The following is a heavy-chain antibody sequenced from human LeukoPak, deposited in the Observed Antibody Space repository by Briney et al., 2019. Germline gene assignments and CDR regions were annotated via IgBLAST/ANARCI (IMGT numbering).Heavy chain of an antibody. CDR1: GFTFSSYS. V-gene: IGHV3-11*01. J-gene: IGHJ4*02. Sequence: KPGESLRLSCATSGFTFSSYSMSWIRQAPGKGLEWVSYISSSGSTIYYADSVKGRFTISRDNAKNSLYLQMNSLRAEDTAVYYCARAARGHSGYDWEFDYWGQGTLVTVSS. CDR3: ARAARGHSGYDWEFDY. CDR2: ISSSGSTI. D-gene: IGHD5-12*01.